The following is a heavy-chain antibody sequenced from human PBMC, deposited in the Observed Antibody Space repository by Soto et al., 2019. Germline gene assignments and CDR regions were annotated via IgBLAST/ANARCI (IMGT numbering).Heavy chain of an antibody. CDR3: VREWVDIYGVQATLGLYV. D-gene: IGHD5-18*01. CDR1: RFTFSIYD. V-gene: IGHV3-13*01. Sequence: HPGGSLRLSCVASRFTFSIYDMHWVRQATGKGLEWVSAIGIGGETYYSGSVKGRFTISRENAKNSLYLQMNSLRVEDTAIYYCVREWVDIYGVQATLGLYVFGQETTVTVS. J-gene: IGHJ6*02. CDR2: IGIGGET.